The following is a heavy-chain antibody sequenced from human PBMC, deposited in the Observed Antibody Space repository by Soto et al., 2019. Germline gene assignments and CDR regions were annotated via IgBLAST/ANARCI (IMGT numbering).Heavy chain of an antibody. Sequence: ASVKVSCKASGCTFTSYAMHWVRQAPGQRLEWMGWINAGNGNTKYSQKFQGRVTITRDTSASTAYMELSSLRSEDTAVYYCARGGLTLDAFDIWGQGTMVTVSS. CDR2: INAGNGNT. CDR1: GCTFTSYA. V-gene: IGHV1-3*01. CDR3: ARGGLTLDAFDI. J-gene: IGHJ3*02.